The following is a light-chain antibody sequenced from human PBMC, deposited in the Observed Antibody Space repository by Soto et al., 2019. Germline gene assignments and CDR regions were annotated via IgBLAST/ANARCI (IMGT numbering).Light chain of an antibody. J-gene: IGLJ2*01. V-gene: IGLV2-14*01. Sequence: QSALTQPASVSGSPGQSITISCTGTSSDVGGYNYVSWYQQHPGKAPKLMIYDVSNRPSGVSNRFSGSKSGNTASLTISGLLAEDEVDYYCSSYTSSSTLEVFGAGTKVTVL. CDR1: SSDVGGYNY. CDR3: SSYTSSSTLEV. CDR2: DVS.